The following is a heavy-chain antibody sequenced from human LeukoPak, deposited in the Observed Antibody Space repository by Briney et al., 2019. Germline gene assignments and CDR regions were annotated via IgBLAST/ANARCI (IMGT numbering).Heavy chain of an antibody. Sequence: PGGSLRLSCAASGFTFSSYSMNWVRQAPGKGLEWVSYISSSSTIYYADSVKGRFTISRDNAKNSLYLQMNSLRAEDTAVYYCAREQWLVRGFDYWGQGTLVTVSS. CDR3: AREQWLVRGFDY. CDR1: GFTFSSYS. CDR2: ISSSSTI. V-gene: IGHV3-48*01. D-gene: IGHD6-19*01. J-gene: IGHJ4*02.